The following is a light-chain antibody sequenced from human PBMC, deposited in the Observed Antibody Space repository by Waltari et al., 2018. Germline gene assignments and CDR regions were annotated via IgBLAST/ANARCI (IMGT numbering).Light chain of an antibody. J-gene: IGLJ3*02. CDR3: AAWDDSLNAWV. CDR1: TSTIGTNT. CDR2: RNN. Sequence: QSVVTQPASASGTPGQRVTVSCSGSTSTIGTNTVTWYQQLPGTAPKVLIYRNNQRPSGVADRFAGSKSGTSASLAISGLQTQDEAFYYCAAWDDSLNAWVFGGGTKVTVL. V-gene: IGLV1-44*01.